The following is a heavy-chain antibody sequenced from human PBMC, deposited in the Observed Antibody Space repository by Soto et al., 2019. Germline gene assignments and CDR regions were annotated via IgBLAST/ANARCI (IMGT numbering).Heavy chain of an antibody. V-gene: IGHV3-23*01. Sequence: PSETLSLTCAVYGGSFSGYYWSWIRQPPGKGLEWVSLIGESGTPTYYADSVKGRFTISRDNSGNTLFLEMHSLRAEDTAVYYCARYIPGVRYYGMDVWGQGTTVTVSS. J-gene: IGHJ6*02. D-gene: IGHD2-2*01. CDR3: ARYIPGVRYYGMDV. CDR2: IGESGTPT. CDR1: GGSFSGYY.